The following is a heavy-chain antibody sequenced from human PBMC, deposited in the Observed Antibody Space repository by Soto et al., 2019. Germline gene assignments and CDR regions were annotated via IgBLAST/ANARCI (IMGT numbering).Heavy chain of an antibody. Sequence: LRLSCTASGFTFGYYAVSWVRQAPGKGLEWVGSIGSKPYGATTEYAASVRGRFSLSRDDSKSIAYLQMNNLKTEDTAVYYCTRHDNEIDRNYFDQWGQGALVTVSS. J-gene: IGHJ4*02. CDR1: GFTFGYYA. D-gene: IGHD3-3*01. CDR2: IGSKPYGATT. CDR3: TRHDNEIDRNYFDQ. V-gene: IGHV3-49*04.